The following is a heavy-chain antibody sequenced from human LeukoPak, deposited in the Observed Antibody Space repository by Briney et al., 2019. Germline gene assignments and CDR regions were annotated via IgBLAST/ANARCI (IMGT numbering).Heavy chain of an antibody. V-gene: IGHV3-23*01. D-gene: IGHD3-22*01. CDR3: AKRHNSYYENSGYATFDY. Sequence: GGSLRLSCVASGFIFSTYDMSWVRQAPGKGLEWVSAFSVSDGTTYYADSVKGRFTISRDNSKNTLYLQMSSLRAEDTAIYYCAKRHNSYYENSGYATFDYWGQGTLVTVSS. CDR2: FSVSDGTT. J-gene: IGHJ4*02. CDR1: GFIFSTYD.